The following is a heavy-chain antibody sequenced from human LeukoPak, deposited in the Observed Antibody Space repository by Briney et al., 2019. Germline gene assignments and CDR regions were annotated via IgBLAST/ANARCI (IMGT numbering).Heavy chain of an antibody. Sequence: SETLSLTCAVSGGSISSGGYSWSWIRQLPGQGLEWIGYIYHSGSTYYNPSLKSRVTISVDRSKNQFSLKLSSVTAADTAVYYCARIDSSGDDAFDIWGQGTMVTVSS. CDR3: ARIDSSGDDAFDI. V-gene: IGHV4-30-2*01. CDR2: IYHSGST. D-gene: IGHD3-22*01. J-gene: IGHJ3*02. CDR1: GGSISSGGYS.